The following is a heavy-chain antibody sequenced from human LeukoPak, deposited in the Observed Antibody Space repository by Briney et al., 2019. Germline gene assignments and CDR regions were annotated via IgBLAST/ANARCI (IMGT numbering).Heavy chain of an antibody. CDR2: INAGNGNT. Sequence: ASVNVSCKASGYTFTSYAMHWVRQAPGQRLEWMGWINAGNGNTKYSQKFQGRVTITRDTSASTAYMELSSLRSEDTAVYYCARDGSGWRKFDYWGQGTLVTVSS. J-gene: IGHJ4*02. CDR3: ARDGSGWRKFDY. D-gene: IGHD6-19*01. CDR1: GYTFTSYA. V-gene: IGHV1-3*01.